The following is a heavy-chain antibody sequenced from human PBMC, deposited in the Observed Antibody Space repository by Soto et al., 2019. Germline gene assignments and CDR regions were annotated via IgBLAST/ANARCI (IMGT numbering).Heavy chain of an antibody. CDR2: ISAYNGNT. CDR3: ARDGHCSSTSCYERKPLEI. D-gene: IGHD2-2*01. J-gene: IGHJ3*02. CDR1: GYTFTSYG. Sequence: QVQLVQSGXXXXXPGASVKVSCKASGYTFTSYGISWVRQAPGQGLEWMGWISAYNGNTNYAQKLQGRVTMTTDTTTSTAYMELRSLRSDDTAVYYCARDGHCSSTSCYERKPLEIWGQGTMVTVSS. V-gene: IGHV1-18*01.